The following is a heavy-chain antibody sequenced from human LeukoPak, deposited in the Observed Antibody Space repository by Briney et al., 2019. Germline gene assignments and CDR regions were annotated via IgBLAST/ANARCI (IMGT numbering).Heavy chain of an antibody. CDR3: ARSGTVTLNWFDP. Sequence: GESSKISCKGSGYSFTSYWIGWVRQMPGKGLEWMGIIYPGESDTRYSPSFQGQVTISADKSISTAYLQWSSLKASDTAMYYCARSGTVTLNWFDPWGQGTLVTASS. J-gene: IGHJ5*02. CDR1: GYSFTSYW. D-gene: IGHD4-17*01. CDR2: IYPGESDT. V-gene: IGHV5-51*01.